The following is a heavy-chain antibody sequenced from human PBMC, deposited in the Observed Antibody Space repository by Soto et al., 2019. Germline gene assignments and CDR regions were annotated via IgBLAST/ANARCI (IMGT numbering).Heavy chain of an antibody. CDR3: ARAGWFAEGYFDF. V-gene: IGHV1-3*01. Sequence: ASVKVSCKASGFTFVMYAIHWVRQAPGQGLEWMAWINAGNGHTTYSQKFQGRVTITRDTSARTVYMELRSLRFEDTATYYCARAGWFAEGYFDFWGQGTPVTASS. D-gene: IGHD3-10*01. CDR2: INAGNGHT. J-gene: IGHJ4*02. CDR1: GFTFVMYA.